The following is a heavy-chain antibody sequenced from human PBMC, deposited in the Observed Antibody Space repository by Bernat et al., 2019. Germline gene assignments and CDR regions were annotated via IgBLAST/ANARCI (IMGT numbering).Heavy chain of an antibody. CDR1: GYTFTSYG. D-gene: IGHD3-10*01. Sequence: QVQLVQSGAEVKKPGASVKVSCKASGYTFTSYGISWVRQAPGQGLEWMGWISAYNGNINYAQKLQGRVTMTTDTSTSTAYMELRSLRSDDTAVYYCATYYYGSGSPSPFDYWGQGTLVTVSS. J-gene: IGHJ4*02. CDR3: ATYYYGSGSPSPFDY. CDR2: ISAYNGNI. V-gene: IGHV1-18*01.